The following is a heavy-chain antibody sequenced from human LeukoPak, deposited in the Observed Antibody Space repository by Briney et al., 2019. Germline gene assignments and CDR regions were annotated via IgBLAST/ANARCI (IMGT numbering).Heavy chain of an antibody. J-gene: IGHJ4*02. CDR1: GFTVSSNY. V-gene: IGHV3-20*04. Sequence: GGSLRLSCAASGFTVSSNYMSWVRQAPGKGLEWVSGINWNGGSTGYADSVKGRFTISRDNAKNSLYLQMNSLRAEDTALYYCARALGPVYSSGWDWGQGTLVTVSS. CDR2: INWNGGST. D-gene: IGHD6-19*01. CDR3: ARALGPVYSSGWD.